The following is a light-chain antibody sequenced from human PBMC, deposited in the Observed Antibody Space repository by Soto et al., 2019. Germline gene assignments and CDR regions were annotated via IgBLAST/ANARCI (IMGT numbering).Light chain of an antibody. CDR2: EAF. Sequence: QSALTQVASVSGSPGQSITISCTATSSDVGGHDYVSWYLQHPGKAPKLLIYEAFNRPSGVSDRFSGSKSGSTASLTISGLQAEDGGDYYFSSFTSNNTWVFGGVTKLTVL. CDR3: SSFTSNNTWV. CDR1: SSDVGGHDY. J-gene: IGLJ3*02. V-gene: IGLV2-14*01.